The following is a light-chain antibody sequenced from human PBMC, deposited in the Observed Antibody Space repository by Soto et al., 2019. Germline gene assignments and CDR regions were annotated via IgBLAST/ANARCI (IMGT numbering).Light chain of an antibody. CDR2: GNS. V-gene: IGLV1-40*01. J-gene: IGLJ1*01. CDR3: QSYDSSLSGYV. Sequence: QSVLTQPPSVSGAPGQRVTISCTGSSSNIGGGYDVHWYQQLPGTAPKLLIYGNSNRPSGVPDRFSGSKSGTSASLAITGLQAEDEADYYCQSYDSSLSGYVFGTGTKLTVL. CDR1: SSNIGGGYD.